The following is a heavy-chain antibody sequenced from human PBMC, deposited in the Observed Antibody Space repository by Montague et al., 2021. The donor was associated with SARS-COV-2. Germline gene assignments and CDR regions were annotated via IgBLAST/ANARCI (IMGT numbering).Heavy chain of an antibody. CDR1: GFTFSSYS. V-gene: IGHV3-21*04. D-gene: IGHD3-3*01. CDR3: AKVKHVHYDFWSGYRGGYFDY. J-gene: IGHJ4*03. CDR2: ISSSSSYI. Sequence: SLRLSCAASGFTFSSYSMNWARQAPGKGLEWVSSISSSSSYIYYADSVKGRFTISRDNSKNTLYLQMNSLRAEDTAVYYCAKVKHVHYDFWSGYRGGYFDYGGQGTLVTVSS.